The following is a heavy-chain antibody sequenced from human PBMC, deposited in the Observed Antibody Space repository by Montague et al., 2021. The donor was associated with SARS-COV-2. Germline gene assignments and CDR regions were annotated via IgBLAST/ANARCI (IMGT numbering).Heavy chain of an antibody. D-gene: IGHD6-19*01. V-gene: IGHV3-48*03. CDR1: GITFSTYE. CDR3: ECLGSSDWYHWFDP. J-gene: IGHJ5*02. Sequence: SLRLSCAASGITFSTYEMIWVRQAPGKGLEWVSSIGASGSSTHYADSVXGLFTISRGNAKSSLFLQMDSLRVEDTAIYYCECLGSSDWYHWFDPWGQGTLVTVSS. CDR2: IGASGSST.